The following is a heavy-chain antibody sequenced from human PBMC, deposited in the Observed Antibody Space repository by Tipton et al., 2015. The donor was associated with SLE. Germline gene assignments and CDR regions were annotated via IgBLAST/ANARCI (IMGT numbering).Heavy chain of an antibody. D-gene: IGHD3-10*01. J-gene: IGHJ5*02. CDR1: GGSISTNY. CDR3: ARQSLKVIVGGISVWFDP. Sequence: LRLSCSVSGGSISTNYWIWIRQPPGKGLEWIGYISDGGGTNYNPSLKSRVTTSIDPAKNQFSLKLTSVTAADTAVYYCARQSLKVIVGGISVWFDPWGHGTLITVSS. V-gene: IGHV4-59*08. CDR2: ISDGGGT.